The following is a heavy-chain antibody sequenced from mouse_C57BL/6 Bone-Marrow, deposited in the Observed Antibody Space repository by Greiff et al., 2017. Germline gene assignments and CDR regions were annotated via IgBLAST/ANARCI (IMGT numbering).Heavy chain of an antibody. Sequence: VQLQQSGPELVKPGASVKISCKASGYSFTGYYMNWVKQSPEKSLEWIGEINPSTGGTTYNQKFKAKATLTVDKSSSTAYMQLKSLTSEDSAVYYCAREADDYGGNWGQGTTLTVSS. CDR2: INPSTGGT. V-gene: IGHV1-42*01. CDR3: AREADDYGGN. J-gene: IGHJ2*01. D-gene: IGHD2-4*01. CDR1: GYSFTGYY.